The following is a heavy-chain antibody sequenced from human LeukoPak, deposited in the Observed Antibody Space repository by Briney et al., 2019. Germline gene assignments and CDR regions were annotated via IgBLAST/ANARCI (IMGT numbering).Heavy chain of an antibody. CDR1: GFTFSSYS. D-gene: IGHD2-15*01. Sequence: PGGSLRLSCAASGFTFSSYSTNWVRQAPGKGLEWVSSISSSSSYIYYADSVKGRFTISRDNAKNSLYLQMNSLRDEDTAVYYCASCRWPLIDYFDYWGQGTLVTVSS. CDR2: ISSSSSYI. V-gene: IGHV3-21*01. CDR3: ASCRWPLIDYFDY. J-gene: IGHJ4*02.